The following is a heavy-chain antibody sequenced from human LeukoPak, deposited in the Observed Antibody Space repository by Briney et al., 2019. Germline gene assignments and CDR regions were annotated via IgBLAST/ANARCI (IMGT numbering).Heavy chain of an antibody. V-gene: IGHV3-64*02. CDR2: INGNGDST. D-gene: IGHD3-22*01. J-gene: IGHJ4*02. CDR1: GFPFSSYA. CDR3: ARVGSGYDY. Sequence: PGGSLRLSCSASGFPFSSYAMHWVRQAPGKGLEYVSAINGNGDSTYYGDSVKGRFFISRDNSKNTVYLQMGSLRAEDMAVYYCARVGSGYDYWGQGTLVTVSS.